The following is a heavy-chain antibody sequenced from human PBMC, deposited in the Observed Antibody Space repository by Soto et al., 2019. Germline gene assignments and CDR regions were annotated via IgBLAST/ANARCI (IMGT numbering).Heavy chain of an antibody. Sequence: QVQLVQSGAEVQKPGSSVRVSCKASGGTLRSHAINWVRQAHGQGLEWMRGIIPIVGSPNYAQKCQGRVTITADESSITAYMELSSLRSEDTAVYYSAGTVEIPYYHGMDVWGQGNTVNVAS. CDR1: GGTLRSHA. CDR3: AGTVEIPYYHGMDV. J-gene: IGHJ6*02. CDR2: IIPIVGSP. D-gene: IGHD4-4*01. V-gene: IGHV1-69*01.